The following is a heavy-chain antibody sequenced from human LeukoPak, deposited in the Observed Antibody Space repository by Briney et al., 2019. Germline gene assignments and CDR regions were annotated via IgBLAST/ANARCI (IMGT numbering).Heavy chain of an antibody. Sequence: ASVKVSCRASGHTFTGYFMHWVRQAPGQGLEYMGWINANNGDTNYAQKLQGRVSMTRDTSISTAYMELSGLTSGDTAVYYCMRDRLWEFDYWGQGSLVTVSS. J-gene: IGHJ4*02. CDR1: GHTFTGYF. D-gene: IGHD1-26*01. CDR3: MRDRLWEFDY. CDR2: INANNGDT. V-gene: IGHV1-2*02.